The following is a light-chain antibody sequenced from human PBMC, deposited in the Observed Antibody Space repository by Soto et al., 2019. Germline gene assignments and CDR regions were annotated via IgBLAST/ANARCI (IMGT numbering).Light chain of an antibody. Sequence: EIVFPQSPGTLSLSPGEIATLSCRAIQSVSSTYLIWYQQKPGQAPRLLIYGASSRATGVPDRFSGSGSGTDFTLTISSLEPEDFAVYYCQQRSNWPPITFGQGTRLEI. V-gene: IGKV3D-20*02. CDR1: QSVSSTY. J-gene: IGKJ5*01. CDR3: QQRSNWPPIT. CDR2: GAS.